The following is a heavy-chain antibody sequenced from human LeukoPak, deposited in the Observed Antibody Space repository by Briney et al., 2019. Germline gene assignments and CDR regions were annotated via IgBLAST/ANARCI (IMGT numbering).Heavy chain of an antibody. Sequence: KTGGSLRLSCAASGFTFSSYGMSWVRQAPGKGLEWVSAISGSSGNTYYADPVKGRFSISRDNSKNTLYLQMNSLRAEDTAVYFCAKDSATYGRFDYWGQGSLVTVSS. V-gene: IGHV3-23*01. CDR3: AKDSATYGRFDY. J-gene: IGHJ4*02. CDR2: ISGSSGNT. D-gene: IGHD3-10*01. CDR1: GFTFSSYG.